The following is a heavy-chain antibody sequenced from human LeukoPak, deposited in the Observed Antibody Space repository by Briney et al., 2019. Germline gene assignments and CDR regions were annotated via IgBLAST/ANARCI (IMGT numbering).Heavy chain of an antibody. CDR3: ARVSTIFGVEFLDS. Sequence: SVKVSCKAPGGTFNSYATSWVRQAPGQRLEWMGGIIPISHTTTYAQKFQGRVTITTDESTSTAYMELSSLRSEDTAMYYCARVSTIFGVEFLDSWGQGTLVTVSS. J-gene: IGHJ4*02. CDR1: GGTFNSYA. CDR2: IIPISHTT. D-gene: IGHD3-3*01. V-gene: IGHV1-69*05.